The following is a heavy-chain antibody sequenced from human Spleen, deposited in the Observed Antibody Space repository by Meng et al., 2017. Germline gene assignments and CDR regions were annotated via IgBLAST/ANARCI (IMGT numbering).Heavy chain of an antibody. D-gene: IGHD1-26*01. V-gene: IGHV4-4*02. Sequence: SETLSLTCAVSGASITNNNWWTWIRQSPGKGLEWIGEIYHSGSTSYNPSLKSRVTISVDKSKSQFSLNLTSVTAADTAVYYCARDGECGSYWCKGDHDAFDIWGQGTMVTVSS. CDR1: GASITNNNW. CDR3: ARDGECGSYWCKGDHDAFDI. CDR2: IYHSGST. J-gene: IGHJ3*02.